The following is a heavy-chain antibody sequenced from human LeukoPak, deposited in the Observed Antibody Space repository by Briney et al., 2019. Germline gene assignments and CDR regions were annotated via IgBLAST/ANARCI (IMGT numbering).Heavy chain of an antibody. V-gene: IGHV1-2*02. Sequence: ASVKVSCKASGYTFTSYYMHWVRQAPGQGLEWMGWINPNSGGTNYAQKFQGRVTMTRDTSISTAYMELSRLSSVTAADTAVYYCASHTWGRGYYDSSPPDYWGQGTLVTVSS. CDR1: GYTFTSYY. D-gene: IGHD3-22*01. CDR2: INPNSGGT. J-gene: IGHJ4*02. CDR3: ASHTWGRGYYDSSPPDY.